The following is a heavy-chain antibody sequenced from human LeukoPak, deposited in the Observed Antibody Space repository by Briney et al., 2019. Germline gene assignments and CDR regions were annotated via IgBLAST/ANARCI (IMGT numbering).Heavy chain of an antibody. D-gene: IGHD2-2*01. J-gene: IGHJ5*02. CDR1: GFTFSSYS. Sequence: GGSLRLSCAASGFTFSSYSMNWVRQDPGKGLEWVSYISSSSKTIYYADSVKGRFTISRDNAKNSLYLQMNSLRAEDTAVYYCATCSSISCSRGNWFDPWGQGTLVTVSS. V-gene: IGHV3-48*01. CDR3: ATCSSISCSRGNWFDP. CDR2: ISSSSKTI.